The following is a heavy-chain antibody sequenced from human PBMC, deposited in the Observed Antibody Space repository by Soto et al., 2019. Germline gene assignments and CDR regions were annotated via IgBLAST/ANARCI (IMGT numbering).Heavy chain of an antibody. CDR3: ARKGSGDYALDY. Sequence: SGPTLMNPTQNLTPTSILSASSLTTSGLGVGWIPQSPGKALEWLAVIYWDDVKHYSPSLERRLTITKDTSESEVVLTMTNMDPVDTATYYCARKGSGDYALDYWGQGILVT. V-gene: IGHV2-5*02. CDR1: ASSLTTSGLG. CDR2: IYWDDVK. D-gene: IGHD4-17*01. J-gene: IGHJ4*02.